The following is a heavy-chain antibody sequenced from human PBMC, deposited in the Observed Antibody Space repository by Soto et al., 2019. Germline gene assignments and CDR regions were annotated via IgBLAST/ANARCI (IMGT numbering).Heavy chain of an antibody. CDR1: GYTFTGYY. CDR3: ARDLGGIAARSDMGYYGMDV. Sequence: GASVKVSCKASGYTFTGYYMHWVRQAPGQGLEWMGWINPNSGGTNYAQKFQGWVTMTRDTSISTAYMELSRLRSDDTAVYYCARDLGGIAARSDMGYYGMDVWGQGTTVTVSS. V-gene: IGHV1-2*04. J-gene: IGHJ6*02. CDR2: INPNSGGT. D-gene: IGHD6-6*01.